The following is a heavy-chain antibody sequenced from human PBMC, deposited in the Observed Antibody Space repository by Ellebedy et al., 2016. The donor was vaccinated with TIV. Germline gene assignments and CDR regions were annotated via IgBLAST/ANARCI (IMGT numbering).Heavy chain of an antibody. CDR1: GFTFSIFA. J-gene: IGHJ4*02. CDR3: AKRDSSGYYYARLVDY. D-gene: IGHD3-22*01. Sequence: GESLKISCAASGFTFSIFAMSWVRQAPGKGLEWVSTISASGESTYYAGSVTGRFTISRDNAKNTLYLQMNSLRAEDTAVYYCAKRDSSGYYYARLVDYWGQGTLVTVSS. CDR2: ISASGEST. V-gene: IGHV3-23*01.